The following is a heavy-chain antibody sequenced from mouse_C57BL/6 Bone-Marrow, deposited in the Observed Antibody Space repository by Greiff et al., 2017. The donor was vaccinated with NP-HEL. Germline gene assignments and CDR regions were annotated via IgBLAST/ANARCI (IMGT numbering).Heavy chain of an antibody. CDR1: GYTFTSYW. CDR3: ARDYYYGSFYYAMDY. D-gene: IGHD1-1*01. V-gene: IGHV1-69*01. Sequence: QVHVKQPGAELVMPGASVKLSCKASGYTFTSYWMHWVKQRPGQGLEWIGEIDPSDSYTNYNQKFKGKSTLTVDKSSSTAYLQLSSLTSEDSAVYYCARDYYYGSFYYAMDYWGQGTSVTVSS. J-gene: IGHJ4*01. CDR2: IDPSDSYT.